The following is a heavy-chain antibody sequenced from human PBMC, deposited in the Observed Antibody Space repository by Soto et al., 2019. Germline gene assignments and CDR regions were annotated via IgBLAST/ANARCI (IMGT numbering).Heavy chain of an antibody. CDR2: IIPIFGTA. CDR1: RVAKSKFI. CDR3: AKVRYSSPMGYYYGMDV. D-gene: IGHD6-19*01. V-gene: IGHV1-69*01. Sequence: FSVKVSCKAARVAKSKFIVTCGRHAPKLGLEWVGGIIPIFGTANYAQKFQGRVTITADESTSTSYMEVNNLRSEDTAVYYCAKVRYSSPMGYYYGMDVWGQGTTVTVSS. J-gene: IGHJ6*02.